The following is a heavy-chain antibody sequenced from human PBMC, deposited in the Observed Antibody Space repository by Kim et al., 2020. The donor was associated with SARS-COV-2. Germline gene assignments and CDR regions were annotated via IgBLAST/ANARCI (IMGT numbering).Heavy chain of an antibody. D-gene: IGHD3-9*01. CDR1: GFTFSSYA. V-gene: IGHV3-23*01. CDR2: ISGSGGST. J-gene: IGHJ6*02. Sequence: GGSLRLSCAASGFTFSSYAMSWVRQAPGKGLEWVSAISGSGGSTYYADSVKGRFTISRDNSKNTLYLQMNSLRAEDTAVYYCAKDLYYDILTGYYNGYYGMDVWGQGTTVTVSS. CDR3: AKDLYYDILTGYYNGYYGMDV.